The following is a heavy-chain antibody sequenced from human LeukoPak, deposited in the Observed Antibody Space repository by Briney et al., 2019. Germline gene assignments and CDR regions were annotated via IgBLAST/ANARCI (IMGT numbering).Heavy chain of an antibody. J-gene: IGHJ4*02. CDR2: FDPEDDEI. D-gene: IGHD6-6*01. Sequence: ASVKVSCKVSGYTLTELSMHWVRQVPGKGLEWMGGFDPEDDEIIYAQKFQGRLTMTEDTSTDTAYMELNSLRSEDTAVYYCACYSSSGKGINYWGQGTLVTVSS. CDR1: GYTLTELS. V-gene: IGHV1-24*01. CDR3: ACYSSSGKGINY.